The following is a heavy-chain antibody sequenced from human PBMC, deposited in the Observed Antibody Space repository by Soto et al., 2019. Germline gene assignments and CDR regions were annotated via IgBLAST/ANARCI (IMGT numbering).Heavy chain of an antibody. J-gene: IGHJ5*02. V-gene: IGHV3-74*01. CDR1: GFTFSSYW. CDR2: INSDGSTT. CDR3: ARSNWFDP. Sequence: EVQLVESGGGLVQPGGSLRLSCAASGFTFSSYWMHWVRQAPGKGLVWGSRINSDGSTTLYAASLNGRFTISRDNAKNTLYLQMNRLRAEDTAVYYCARSNWFDPWGQGTLVTVS.